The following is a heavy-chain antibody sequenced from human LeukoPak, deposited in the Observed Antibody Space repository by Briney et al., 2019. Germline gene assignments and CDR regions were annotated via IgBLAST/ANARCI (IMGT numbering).Heavy chain of an antibody. J-gene: IGHJ6*03. CDR1: GYTFTGYY. D-gene: IGHD5-12*01. Sequence: GASVKVSCKASGYTFTGYYMHWVRQAPGQGLEWMGWINPNSGGTNYAQKFQGRVTMTRDTFISTAYMELSRLRSDDTAVYYCARGHSGYDYYYYMDVWGKGTTVTVSS. V-gene: IGHV1-2*02. CDR3: ARGHSGYDYYYYMDV. CDR2: INPNSGGT.